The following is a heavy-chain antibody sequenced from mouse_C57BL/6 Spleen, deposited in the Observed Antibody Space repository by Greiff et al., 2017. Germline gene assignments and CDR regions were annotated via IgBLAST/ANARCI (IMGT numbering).Heavy chain of an antibody. CDR1: GFTFSDYG. J-gene: IGHJ4*01. CDR2: VSSGCSTI. D-gene: IGHD2-3*01. Sequence: EVQLQQSGGGLVKPGESLKLSCAASGFTFSDYGMHWVRQAPEQGLKLVSYVSSGCSTIYSADPVKGRFTISRDNATNTLFLQITSLRSEDTAMYYCASSLYDYAMDYWGQGTSVTVSS. CDR3: ASSLYDYAMDY. V-gene: IGHV5-17*01.